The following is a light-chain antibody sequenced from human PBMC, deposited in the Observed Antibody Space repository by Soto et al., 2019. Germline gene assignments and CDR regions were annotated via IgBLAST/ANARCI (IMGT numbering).Light chain of an antibody. CDR1: QSVGSK. J-gene: IGKJ4*01. CDR2: DAS. V-gene: IGKV3-15*01. CDR3: QQYNNWPPLT. Sequence: ETVMTQSPATLSVSPGDRATLSCGASQSVGSKFAWYQKKPGQAPRLLIYDASTRATGISARFSGSGSGTEFTLTISSLQSEDFAVYYCQQYNNWPPLTFGGGTKVEIK.